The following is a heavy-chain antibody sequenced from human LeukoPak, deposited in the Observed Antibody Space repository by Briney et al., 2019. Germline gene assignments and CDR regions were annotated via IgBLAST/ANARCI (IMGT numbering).Heavy chain of an antibody. CDR3: ARGDYRQKDNAMDV. CDR1: GGSISSYY. D-gene: IGHD4-11*01. V-gene: IGHV4-59*12. J-gene: IGHJ6*02. Sequence: SETLSLTCTVSGGSISSYYWSWIRQPPGKGLEWLGYIYYSGSTNYNPSLKSRATISGDTSKNQFSLRLSSVTAADTAVFYCARGDYRQKDNAMDVWGQGTTVTVSS. CDR2: IYYSGST.